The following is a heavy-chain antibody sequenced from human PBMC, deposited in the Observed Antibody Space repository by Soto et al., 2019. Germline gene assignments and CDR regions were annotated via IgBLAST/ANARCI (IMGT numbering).Heavy chain of an antibody. CDR2: ISSSGGST. Sequence: GGSLRLSCAASGFTFSSYSMNWVRQAPGKGLEWVSSISSSGGSTYYADSVKGRFTISRDNSKNTLYLQMNSLRAEDTAVYYCAKVSRYFDWLLYFGHFDYWGQGTLVTVSS. CDR3: AKVSRYFDWLLYFGHFDY. V-gene: IGHV3-23*01. CDR1: GFTFSSYS. J-gene: IGHJ4*02. D-gene: IGHD3-9*01.